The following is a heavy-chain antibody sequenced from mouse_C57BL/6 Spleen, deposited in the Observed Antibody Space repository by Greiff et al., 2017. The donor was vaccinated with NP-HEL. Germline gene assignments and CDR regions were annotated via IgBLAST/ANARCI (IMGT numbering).Heavy chain of an antibody. CDR3: ARPLYYGSSYGYFDV. D-gene: IGHD1-1*01. CDR1: GYTFTSYW. Sequence: VQLQQPGAELVRPGSSVKLSCKASGYTFTSYWMHWVKQRPIQGLEWIGNIDPSDSETHYNQKFKDKATLTVDKSSSTAYMQLSSLTSEDSAVYYCARPLYYGSSYGYFDVWGTGTTVTVSS. J-gene: IGHJ1*03. V-gene: IGHV1-52*01. CDR2: IDPSDSET.